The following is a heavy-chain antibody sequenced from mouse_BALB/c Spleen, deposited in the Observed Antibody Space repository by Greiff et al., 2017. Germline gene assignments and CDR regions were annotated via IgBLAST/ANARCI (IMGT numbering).Heavy chain of an antibody. J-gene: IGHJ2*01. CDR3: ARVNYGSSYDY. V-gene: IGHV1S126*01. CDR2: IDPSDSET. CDR1: GYSFTSYW. Sequence: QVQLKQSGPQLVRPGASVKISCKASGYSFTSYWMHWVKQRPGQGLEWIGMIDPSDSETRLNQKFKDKATLTVDKSSSTAYMQLSSPTSEDSAVYYCARVNYGSSYDYWGQGTTLTVSS. D-gene: IGHD1-1*01.